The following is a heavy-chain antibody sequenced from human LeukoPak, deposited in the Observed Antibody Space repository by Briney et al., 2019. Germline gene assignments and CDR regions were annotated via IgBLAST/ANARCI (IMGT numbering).Heavy chain of an antibody. Sequence: GGSLRLSCAASGFTVSSNYMSWVRQAPGKGLEWVSAISGSAITTYYADSVKGRFTISRDNSKNTLYLQMNSLRAEDTAVYYCAKALTPGMWWGQGTLVTVSS. CDR2: ISGSAITT. J-gene: IGHJ4*02. V-gene: IGHV3-23*01. D-gene: IGHD2-21*01. CDR3: AKALTPGMW. CDR1: GFTVSSNY.